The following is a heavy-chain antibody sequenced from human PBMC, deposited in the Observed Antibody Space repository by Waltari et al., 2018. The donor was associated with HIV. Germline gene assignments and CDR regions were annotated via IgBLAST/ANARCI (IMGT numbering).Heavy chain of an antibody. CDR1: GFTVRSTY. D-gene: IGHD6-6*01. Sequence: EVQLVESGGGLVQPGGSLRLSGAASGFTVRSTYMIWVRQAPGKGLEWVSVIYSGGSTYYADSVKGRFSISRDNSKNTLYLQMNSLRAEDTAVYYCAREATYSSSSFGYFYAMDVWGQGTTVTVSS. CDR2: IYSGGST. CDR3: AREATYSSSSFGYFYAMDV. V-gene: IGHV3-66*01. J-gene: IGHJ6*02.